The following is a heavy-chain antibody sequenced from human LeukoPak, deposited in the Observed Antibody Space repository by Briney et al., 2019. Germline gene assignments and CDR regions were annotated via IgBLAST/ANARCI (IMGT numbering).Heavy chain of an antibody. D-gene: IGHD5-12*01. J-gene: IGHJ4*02. Sequence: ASVKVSCKASGYTFTSYDINWVRQATGQGLEWMGWMNPNSGNTGYAQKFQGRVTMTRNTSISTAYMELSSLRSEDTAVYYCARTSGIVAPTAFDYGGKGTRVTVSS. CDR3: ARTSGIVAPTAFDY. V-gene: IGHV1-8*01. CDR2: MNPNSGNT. CDR1: GYTFTSYD.